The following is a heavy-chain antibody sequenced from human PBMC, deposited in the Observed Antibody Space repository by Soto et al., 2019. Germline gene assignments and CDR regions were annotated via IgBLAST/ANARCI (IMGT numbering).Heavy chain of an antibody. CDR2: IYSGGST. CDR1: GFTVSSNY. Sequence: EVQLVETGGGLIQPGGSLRLSCAASGFTVSSNYMGCVRQAPGKGLACVAVIYSGGSTYYADSVKVRFTISRDTYKHTVYLHMNSMRAEDTAVYYCARAYYYDSSGYPNAFDMWGQGTMVTVSS. CDR3: ARAYYYDSSGYPNAFDM. V-gene: IGHV3-53*02. J-gene: IGHJ3*02. D-gene: IGHD3-22*01.